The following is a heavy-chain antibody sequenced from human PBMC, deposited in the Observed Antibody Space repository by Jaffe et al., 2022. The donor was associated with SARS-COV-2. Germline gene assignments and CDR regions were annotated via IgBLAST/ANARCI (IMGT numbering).Heavy chain of an antibody. D-gene: IGHD3-16*02. V-gene: IGHV5-51*01. CDR3: ARHSSHLSHYDYVWGSYRSPYYYYYGMDV. CDR2: IYPGDSDT. CDR1: GYSFTSYW. Sequence: EVQLVQSGAEVKKPGESLKISCKGSGYSFTSYWIGWVRQMPGKGLEWMGIIYPGDSDTRYSPSFQGQVTISADKSISTAYLQWSSLKASDTAMYYCARHSSHLSHYDYVWGSYRSPYYYYYGMDVWGQGTTVTVSS. J-gene: IGHJ6*02.